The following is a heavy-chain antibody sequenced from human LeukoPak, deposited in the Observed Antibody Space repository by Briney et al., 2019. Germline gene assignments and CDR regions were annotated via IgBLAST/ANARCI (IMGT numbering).Heavy chain of an antibody. D-gene: IGHD6-6*01. J-gene: IGHJ4*02. CDR2: ISSSSSTR. CDR3: ARGSSSSNFDC. CDR1: GFTFSSYS. Sequence: GGSLRLSCAASGFTFSSYSMNWVRHAPGKGLEWVSYISSSSSTRYYADSVNGRFTIPRDNAKNSLYLQMNSLRAEDTAVYYCARGSSSSNFDCWGQGTLVTVSS. V-gene: IGHV3-48*01.